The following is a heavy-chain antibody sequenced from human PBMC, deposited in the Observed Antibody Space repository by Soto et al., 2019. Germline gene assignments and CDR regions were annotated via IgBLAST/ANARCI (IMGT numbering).Heavy chain of an antibody. CDR1: GISFSNYG. CDR3: AKSVAGTMNWFDS. CDR2: ISYDGRNK. Sequence: QVQLVESGGGVVQPGRSLRLSCVAPGISFSNYGMHWVRQAPGMGLEWVAGISYDGRNKYYKDSVKGRFTISRDNSEDTVYLQMNNLRVEDTAVYYCAKSVAGTMNWFDSWGQGALVAVSS. D-gene: IGHD2-15*01. J-gene: IGHJ5*01. V-gene: IGHV3-30*18.